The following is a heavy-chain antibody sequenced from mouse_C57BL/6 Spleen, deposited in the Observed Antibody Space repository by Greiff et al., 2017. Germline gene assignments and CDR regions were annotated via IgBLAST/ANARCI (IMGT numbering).Heavy chain of an antibody. V-gene: IGHV1-82*01. Sequence: QVQLQQSGPELVKPGASVKISCKASGYAFSSSWMNWVKQRPGKGLEWIGRIYPGDGDTNYNGKFKGKATLTADKSSSTAYMQLSSLTSEDSAVYFCASKGCFDYWGEGTTLTVS. CDR3: ASKGCFDY. CDR1: GYAFSSSW. J-gene: IGHJ2*01. D-gene: IGHD3-3*01. CDR2: IYPGDGDT.